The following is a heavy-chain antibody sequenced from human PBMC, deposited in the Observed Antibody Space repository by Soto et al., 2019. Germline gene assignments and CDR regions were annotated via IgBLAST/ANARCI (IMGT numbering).Heavy chain of an antibody. V-gene: IGHV1-8*01. Sequence: QVQLVQSGAEVKKPGASVKVSCKASGYTFTSYDINWVRQATGQGLEGMGWMNPNSGNTGYAQKFQGRVTITRNTSISTAYMELSSLRSEDTAVYFCARERSAAGTGWFDPWGQGTLVTVSS. J-gene: IGHJ5*02. D-gene: IGHD6-13*01. CDR3: ARERSAAGTGWFDP. CDR1: GYTFTSYD. CDR2: MNPNSGNT.